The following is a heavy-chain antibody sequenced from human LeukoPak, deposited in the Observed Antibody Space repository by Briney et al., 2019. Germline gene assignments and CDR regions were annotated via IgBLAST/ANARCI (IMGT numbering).Heavy chain of an antibody. J-gene: IGHJ4*02. D-gene: IGHD3-16*01. Sequence: PGWSLRLSFAASGFTFSCYAMGGVRQAPCKGREWVSGISGSGHRTYYADSVNGRFTISRDNSQSTLYLQMNSLRAEGAAGYYFSKDWGEYIDYVWGTFTSFASWGQGTLVTVSS. CDR2: ISGSGHRT. CDR3: SKDWGEYIDYVWGTFTSFAS. V-gene: IGHV3-23*01. CDR1: GFTFSCYA.